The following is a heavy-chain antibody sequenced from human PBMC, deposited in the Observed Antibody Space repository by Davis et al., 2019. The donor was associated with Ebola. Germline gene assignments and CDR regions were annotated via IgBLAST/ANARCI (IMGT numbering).Heavy chain of an antibody. CDR1: GGTFSSYA. J-gene: IGHJ4*02. CDR3: ARDRYSDGSGYFFEQSH. V-gene: IGHV1-46*01. CDR2: INPSGGST. Sequence: ASVKVSCKASGGTFSSYAISWVRQAPGQGLEWMGIINPSGGSTNYAQKFQGRVTMTRDTSTSTAYMDLRSLRSDDTAVYYCARDRYSDGSGYFFEQSHWGQGTLVTVSS. D-gene: IGHD3-22*01.